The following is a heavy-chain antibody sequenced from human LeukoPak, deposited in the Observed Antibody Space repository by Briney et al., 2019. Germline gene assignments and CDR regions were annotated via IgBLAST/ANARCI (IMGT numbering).Heavy chain of an antibody. Sequence: PSETLSLTCTVSGGSISSGGYYWSWIRQHPGKGLEWIGYIYYSGSTYYNPSLKSRVTISVDTSKNQFSLELSSVTAADTAVYYCAKPNDSGWWMFDYRGQGTLVAVSS. CDR1: GGSISSGGYY. V-gene: IGHV4-31*03. D-gene: IGHD6-13*01. CDR3: AKPNDSGWWMFDY. J-gene: IGHJ4*02. CDR2: IYYSGST.